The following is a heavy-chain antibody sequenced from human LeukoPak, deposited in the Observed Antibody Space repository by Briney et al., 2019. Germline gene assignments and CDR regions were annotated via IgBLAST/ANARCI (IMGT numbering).Heavy chain of an antibody. D-gene: IGHD4-17*01. V-gene: IGHV3-21*01. J-gene: IGHJ4*02. Sequence: PGGSLRLSCAASGFTFSSYSMNWVRQAPGKGLEWVSSISSSSSYIYYADSVKGRFTISRDNAKNSLYLQMNSLRAEDTAVYYCARDPADYGDYQFDYWGQGTLVTVSS. CDR2: ISSSSSYI. CDR3: ARDPADYGDYQFDY. CDR1: GFTFSSYS.